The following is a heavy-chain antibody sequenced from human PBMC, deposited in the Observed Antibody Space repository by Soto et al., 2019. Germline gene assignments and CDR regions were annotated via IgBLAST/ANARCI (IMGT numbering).Heavy chain of an antibody. CDR3: ARDRYSYGYGGYYYYYGMDV. J-gene: IGHJ6*02. V-gene: IGHV4-4*07. D-gene: IGHD5-18*01. Sequence: SETLSLTCTVSGGSISSYYWSWIRQPAGQRLEWIGRIYTSGSTNYNPSLKSRVTMSVDTSKNQFSLKLSSVTAADTAVYYCARDRYSYGYGGYYYYYGMDVWGQGTTVT. CDR1: GGSISSYY. CDR2: IYTSGST.